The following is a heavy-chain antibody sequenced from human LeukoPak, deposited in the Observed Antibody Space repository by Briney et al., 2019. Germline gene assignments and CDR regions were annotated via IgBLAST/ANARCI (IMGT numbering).Heavy chain of an antibody. Sequence: GGSLRLSCAASGFTVSSNYMSWVRQAPGKGLEWVSVIYSGASTYYADSVKGRFTISRDNSKNTLYLQMNSLRAEDTAVYYCARGYCSGGSCYYDYWGQGTLVTVSS. D-gene: IGHD2-15*01. CDR2: IYSGAST. CDR3: ARGYCSGGSCYYDY. CDR1: GFTVSSNY. V-gene: IGHV3-66*01. J-gene: IGHJ4*02.